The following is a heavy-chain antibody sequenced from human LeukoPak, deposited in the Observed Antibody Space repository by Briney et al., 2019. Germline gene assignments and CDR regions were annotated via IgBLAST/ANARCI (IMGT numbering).Heavy chain of an antibody. CDR2: INHSGST. CDR3: ARAAAAGDIFDY. J-gene: IGHJ4*02. D-gene: IGHD3-10*01. V-gene: IGHV4-34*01. CDR1: GGSFSGYY. Sequence: SETLSLTCAVYGGSFSGYYWSWIRQPPGKGLEWIGEINHSGSTNYNPSLKSRVTISVDTSKNQFSLKPSSVTAADTAVYYCARAAAAGDIFDYWGQGTLVTVSS.